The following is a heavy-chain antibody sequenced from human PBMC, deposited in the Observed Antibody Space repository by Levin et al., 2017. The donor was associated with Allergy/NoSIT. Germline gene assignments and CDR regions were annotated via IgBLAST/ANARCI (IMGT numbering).Heavy chain of an antibody. CDR2: INSSSSYI. Sequence: AGGSLRLSCAASGFTFSSYSMNWVRQAPGKGLEWVSSINSSSSYIYYADSVKGRFTISRDNAKNSLYLQMNSLRAEDTAVYYCARDQSGGIAAASTIFDYWGQGTLVTVSS. D-gene: IGHD6-13*01. CDR3: ARDQSGGIAAASTIFDY. J-gene: IGHJ4*02. V-gene: IGHV3-21*01. CDR1: GFTFSSYS.